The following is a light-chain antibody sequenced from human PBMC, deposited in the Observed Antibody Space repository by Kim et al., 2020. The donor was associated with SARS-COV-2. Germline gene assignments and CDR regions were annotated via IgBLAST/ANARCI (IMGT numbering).Light chain of an antibody. CDR2: GAS. CDR1: QSVSSN. CDR3: QQYNNRGWT. Sequence: EIVMTQSPATLSVSPGERATLSCRASQSVSSNLAWYQQKPGQAPRLLIYGASTRATGIPARFSGSGSGTEFTLTISSLQSEDFAVYYCQQYNNRGWTFGQGTELEI. J-gene: IGKJ1*01. V-gene: IGKV3-15*01.